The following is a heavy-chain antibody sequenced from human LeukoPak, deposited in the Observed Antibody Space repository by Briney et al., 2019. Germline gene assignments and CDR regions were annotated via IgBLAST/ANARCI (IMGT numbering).Heavy chain of an antibody. CDR3: AKDLEGGYYDSSGYYGDFDY. CDR2: ISGSGGST. CDR1: GLTFSSYA. D-gene: IGHD3-22*01. Sequence: GGSLRLSCAASGLTFSSYAMSWVRQAPGKGLEWVSAISGSGGSTYYADSVKGRFTISRDNSKNTLYLQMNSLRAEDTAVYYCAKDLEGGYYDSSGYYGDFDYWGQGTLVTVSS. V-gene: IGHV3-23*01. J-gene: IGHJ4*02.